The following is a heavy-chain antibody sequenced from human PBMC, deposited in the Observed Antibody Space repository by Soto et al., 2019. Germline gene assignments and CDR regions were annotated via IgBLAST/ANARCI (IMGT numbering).Heavy chain of an antibody. CDR2: IHHGGST. CDR1: GGSITSTNW. J-gene: IGHJ5*01. CDR3: ARYDYGSGNDFPIDS. V-gene: IGHV4-4*02. D-gene: IGHD3-10*01. Sequence: PSETLSLTCAVSGGSITSTNWWSWVRQSSGKGLEWIGEIHHGGSTNYNPSLQTRVTISVDNSKNQFSLKLSSVTAADTAVYFCARYDYGSGNDFPIDSWGQGTLVT.